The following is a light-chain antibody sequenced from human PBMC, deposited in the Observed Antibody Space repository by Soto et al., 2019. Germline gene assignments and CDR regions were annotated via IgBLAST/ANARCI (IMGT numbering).Light chain of an antibody. J-gene: IGLJ1*01. Sequence: QSAPTQPGPVSGSPGQSINNSRPGTSSDVGGYNYVSWYQHHPGKAPKLIIYDVSNRPSGVSNPFSGSKSGNTASLTISGLQPEDEADYYCSSYTTSNTRQIVFGTGTKVTVL. V-gene: IGLV2-14*03. CDR3: SSYTTSNTRQIV. CDR1: SSDVGGYNY. CDR2: DVS.